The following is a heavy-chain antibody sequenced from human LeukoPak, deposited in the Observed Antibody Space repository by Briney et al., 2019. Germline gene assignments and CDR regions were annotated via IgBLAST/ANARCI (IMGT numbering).Heavy chain of an antibody. CDR1: GGSISSYY. V-gene: IGHV4-4*07. D-gene: IGHD6-13*01. CDR2: SYTNGRT. J-gene: IGHJ4*02. CDR3: AGDGYRTTWYYY. Sequence: SETLSLTCTVSGGSISSYYWSWIRQPAGKGLEWIGHSYTNGRTDYNPSLKSRVTISVDKAKNQFSLKLTSVTTADTAVYYCAGDGYRTTWYYYWGQGTPVTVSS.